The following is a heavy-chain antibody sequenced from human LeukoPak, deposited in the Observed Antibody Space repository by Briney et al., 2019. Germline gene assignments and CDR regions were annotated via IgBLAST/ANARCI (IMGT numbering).Heavy chain of an antibody. V-gene: IGHV3-53*01. D-gene: IGHD2-21*02. J-gene: IGHJ4*02. Sequence: PGGSLRLSCAVSGFPVSGNYISWVRQAPGKGLEWVSIIYSGGTSYYADSVKGRFTISRDNSKNTLYLQMNSLRAEDTAVYYGARWGGVTNFDYWGQGTLVTVSS. CDR1: GFPVSGNY. CDR2: IYSGGTS. CDR3: ARWGGVTNFDY.